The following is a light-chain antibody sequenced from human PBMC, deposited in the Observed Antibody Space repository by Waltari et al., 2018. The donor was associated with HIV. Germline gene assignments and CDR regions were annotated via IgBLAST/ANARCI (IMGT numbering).Light chain of an antibody. CDR3: SSYAGTRYV. Sequence: QSALTQPPSASGSPGQSVTISCTGTSSDVAGYNYVSWYQHHPGKAPKLIIYEVNKRPSGVPDRFSGSKSGNTASLTVSGLQAEDEADYYCSSYAGTRYVFGTGTKVTVL. J-gene: IGLJ1*01. CDR2: EVN. CDR1: SSDVAGYNY. V-gene: IGLV2-8*01.